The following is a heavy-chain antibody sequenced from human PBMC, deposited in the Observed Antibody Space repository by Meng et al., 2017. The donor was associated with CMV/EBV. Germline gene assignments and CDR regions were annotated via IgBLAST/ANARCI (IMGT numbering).Heavy chain of an antibody. CDR3: ARDLIAARPQGGLD. CDR2: ISSSSYI. V-gene: IGHV3-21*01. CDR1: GFTFSSYS. J-gene: IGHJ4*02. Sequence: GGSLRLSCAASGFTFSSYSMNWVRQAPGKGLEWVSSISSSSYIYYEDSVKGRFTISRDNAKNSLYLQMNSLRAEDTAVYYCARDLIAARPQGGLDWGQGTLVTVSS. D-gene: IGHD6-6*01.